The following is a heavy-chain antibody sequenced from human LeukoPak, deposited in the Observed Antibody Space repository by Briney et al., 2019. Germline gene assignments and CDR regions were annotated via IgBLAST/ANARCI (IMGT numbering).Heavy chain of an antibody. J-gene: IGHJ4*02. D-gene: IGHD3-22*01. CDR2: INHSGST. Sequence: SETLSLTCAVYGGSFSGYYWSWIRQFPGKGLEWIGEINHSGSTYYNPSLKSRVTISVDTSKNQFSLKLSSVTAADTAVYYCAAYYYDSSGYYGEYYFDYWGQGTLVTVSS. CDR1: GGSFSGYY. V-gene: IGHV4-34*01. CDR3: AAYYYDSSGYYGEYYFDY.